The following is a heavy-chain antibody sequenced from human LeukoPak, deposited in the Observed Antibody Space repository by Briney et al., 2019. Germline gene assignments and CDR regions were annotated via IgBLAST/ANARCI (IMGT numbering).Heavy chain of an antibody. Sequence: PSETLSLTCTVSGGSISSGGYYWSWIRQHPGKGLEWIGYIYYSGSTYYNPSLKSRVTISVDTSKNQFSLKLSSVTAAGTAVYYCARAPGYSPEYYGMDVWGQGTTVTVSS. V-gene: IGHV4-31*03. D-gene: IGHD5-18*01. CDR2: IYYSGST. J-gene: IGHJ6*02. CDR3: ARAPGYSPEYYGMDV. CDR1: GGSISSGGYY.